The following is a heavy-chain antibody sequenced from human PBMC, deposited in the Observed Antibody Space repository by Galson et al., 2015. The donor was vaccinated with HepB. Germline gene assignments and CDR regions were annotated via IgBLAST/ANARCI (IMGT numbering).Heavy chain of an antibody. CDR1: GFTFDDYT. V-gene: IGHV3-43*01. Sequence: SLRLSCAASGFTFDDYTMHWVRQAPGKGLEWVSLISWDGGSTYYADSVKGRFTISRDNSKNSLYLQMNSLRTEDTALYYCAKDITPYEAVAGPTFDYWGQGTLVTVSS. D-gene: IGHD6-19*01. J-gene: IGHJ4*02. CDR2: ISWDGGST. CDR3: AKDITPYEAVAGPTFDY.